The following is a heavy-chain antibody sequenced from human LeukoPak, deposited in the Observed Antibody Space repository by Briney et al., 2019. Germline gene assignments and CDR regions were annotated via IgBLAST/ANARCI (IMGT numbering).Heavy chain of an antibody. J-gene: IGHJ4*02. CDR1: GFTFSSYS. CDR3: ARAYARTGGPLDY. D-gene: IGHD7-27*01. V-gene: IGHV3-21*01. Sequence: GGSLRLSCAASGFTFSSYSMNWVRQAPGKGLEGVSSISSSSSYIYYADSVKGRFTISRDNAKNSLYLQMNSLRAEDTAVYYCARAYARTGGPLDYWGQGTLVTVSS. CDR2: ISSSSSYI.